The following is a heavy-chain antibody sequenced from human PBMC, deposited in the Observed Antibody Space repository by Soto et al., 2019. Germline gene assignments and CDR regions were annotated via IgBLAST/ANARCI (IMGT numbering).Heavy chain of an antibody. CDR2: PGAARDP. J-gene: IGHJ6*02. D-gene: IGHD1-26*01. Sequence: GSLRLSCAASGFSFRDYDMHWVRQRKGKGLEWVSAPGAARDPYYVGSVKGRFSVSRDNAQNSLFLQMNNLRVDDTAVYFCARAYLGRLPRRADYYYAMDVWGRGTTVTVSS. V-gene: IGHV3-13*05. CDR3: ARAYLGRLPRRADYYYAMDV. CDR1: GFSFRDYD.